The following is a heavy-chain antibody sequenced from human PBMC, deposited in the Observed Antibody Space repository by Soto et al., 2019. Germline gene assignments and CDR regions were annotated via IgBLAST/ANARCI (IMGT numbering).Heavy chain of an antibody. D-gene: IGHD3-22*01. CDR1: GGTFSSYA. V-gene: IGHV1-69*01. J-gene: IGHJ3*02. Sequence: QVQLVQSGAEVKKPGSSVKVSCKASGGTFSSYAISWVRQAPGQGLEWMGGVIPIFGTANYAQKFQGRVTITADESTSTAYMELSSLRSEDTAVYSSARSRVTYYYDRRAFDIWGQGTMVTVSS. CDR2: VIPIFGTA. CDR3: ARSRVTYYYDRRAFDI.